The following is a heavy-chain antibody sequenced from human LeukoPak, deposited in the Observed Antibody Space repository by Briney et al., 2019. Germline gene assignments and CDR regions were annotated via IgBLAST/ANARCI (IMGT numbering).Heavy chain of an antibody. CDR1: GYTFTSYG. V-gene: IGHV1-18*01. CDR3: ARSMELWSRSTYYFDY. Sequence: ASVKVSCKASGYTFTSYGISWVRQAPGQGLEWMGWISAYNGNTNYAQKLQGRVTMTTDTSTSTAYMELRSLRSDDTAVYYCARSMELWSRSTYYFDYWGQGTLVTVSS. J-gene: IGHJ4*02. CDR2: ISAYNGNT. D-gene: IGHD5-18*01.